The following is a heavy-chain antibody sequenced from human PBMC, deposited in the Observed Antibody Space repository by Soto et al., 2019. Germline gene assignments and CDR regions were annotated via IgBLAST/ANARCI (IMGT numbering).Heavy chain of an antibody. D-gene: IGHD3-3*01. CDR2: IKQDGSEK. CDR1: GFTFSSYW. Sequence: GGSLRLSCAASGFTFSSYWMSWVRQAPGKGLEWVANIKQDGSEKYYVDSVKGRFTISRDNAKNSLYLQMNSLRAEDTAVYYCARDLGGNTYYDFWSGYSPNNWFDPRGQGTLVTVSS. CDR3: ARDLGGNTYYDFWSGYSPNNWFDP. V-gene: IGHV3-7*01. J-gene: IGHJ5*02.